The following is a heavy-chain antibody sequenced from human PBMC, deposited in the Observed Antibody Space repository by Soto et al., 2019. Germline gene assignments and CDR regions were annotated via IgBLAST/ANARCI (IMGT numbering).Heavy chain of an antibody. Sequence: QVQLQQWGAGLLKPSETLSLTCAVYGGSFSRYFWNWIRQGQGMGLVWDGEINHSGRTNYNPSLKSRVTISVDTSKNQFSLKLSSVTAADTAVYYCARGLSVTNTFYYYYAMDVWGQGTTVTVSS. CDR1: GGSFSRYF. J-gene: IGHJ6*02. D-gene: IGHD2-8*01. CDR3: ARGLSVTNTFYYYYAMDV. V-gene: IGHV4-34*01. CDR2: INHSGRT.